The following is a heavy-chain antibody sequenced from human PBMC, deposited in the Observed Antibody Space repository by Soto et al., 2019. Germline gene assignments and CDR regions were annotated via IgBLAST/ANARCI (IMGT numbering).Heavy chain of an antibody. Sequence: GGSLRLSCAASGFTFTRYSMNWVHQAPGKGLEWVSSISSTTNYIYYGDSMKGRFTISRDNAKNSLYLEMNSLRAEDTAVYYCARESEDLTSNFDYWGQGTLVTVSS. J-gene: IGHJ4*02. V-gene: IGHV3-21*06. CDR3: ARESEDLTSNFDY. CDR2: ISSTTNYI. CDR1: GFTFTRYS.